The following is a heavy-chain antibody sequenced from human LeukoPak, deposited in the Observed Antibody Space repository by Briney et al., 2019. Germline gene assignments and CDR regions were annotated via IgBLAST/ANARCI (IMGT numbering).Heavy chain of an antibody. D-gene: IGHD6-19*01. CDR1: GDSITNDNHY. J-gene: IGHJ4*02. V-gene: IGHV4-61*02. Sequence: SQTLSLTCTVSGDSITNDNHYWSWIRQPAGKGLEWIERISATGNTNYNPSLKSRVTISADTSKNQFSLRLSSVTAADTAVYYCTRKQWVEYYFDSWGQGTLVTVSS. CDR3: TRKQWVEYYFDS. CDR2: ISATGNT.